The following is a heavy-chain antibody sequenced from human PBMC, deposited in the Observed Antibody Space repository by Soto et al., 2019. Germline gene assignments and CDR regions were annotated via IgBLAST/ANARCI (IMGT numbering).Heavy chain of an antibody. CDR2: VNPSGGST. D-gene: IGHD3-10*01. Sequence: ASVKVSCKASGYTFTRYYIHWVRQAPGQGLEWMGIVNPSGGSTTYAQRFQGRFTISRDNGRNLLFLHMTSLSDDDTAVYYCARDRPGKFALDSWGQGTLVTVSS. V-gene: IGHV1-46*01. CDR3: ARDRPGKFALDS. J-gene: IGHJ4*02. CDR1: GYTFTRYY.